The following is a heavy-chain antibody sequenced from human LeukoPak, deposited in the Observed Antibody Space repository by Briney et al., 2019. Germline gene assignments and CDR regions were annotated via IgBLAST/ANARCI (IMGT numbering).Heavy chain of an antibody. V-gene: IGHV1-2*02. CDR1: GYAFTGYN. CDR3: ARDASSHYYFYMDV. CDR2: INPNSGVT. Sequence: GASVKVSCKASGYAFTGYNTHWVRQAPGQGLEWMGWINPNSGVTNYAQKFQGRVTMTRDTSISTAYMELSRLRSDDTAVYYCARDASSHYYFYMDVWGKGATVTVSS. J-gene: IGHJ6*03.